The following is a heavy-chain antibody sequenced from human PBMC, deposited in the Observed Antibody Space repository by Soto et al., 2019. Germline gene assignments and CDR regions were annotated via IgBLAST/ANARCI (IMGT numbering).Heavy chain of an antibody. CDR3: AGSDSEYDIDY. Sequence: SETLSLTCTVSGGSISSYYWSWIRQPPGKGLEWIGYIYYSGSTNYNPSLKSRVTISVDTSKNQFSLKLSSVTAADTAVYYCAGSDSEYDIDYWGQGTLVTVSS. CDR1: GGSISSYY. V-gene: IGHV4-59*01. CDR2: IYYSGST. D-gene: IGHD3-22*01. J-gene: IGHJ4*02.